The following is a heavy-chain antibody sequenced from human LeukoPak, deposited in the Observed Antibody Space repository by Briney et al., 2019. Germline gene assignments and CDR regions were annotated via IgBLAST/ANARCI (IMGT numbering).Heavy chain of an antibody. Sequence: GGSLRLSCAASGFAFSSYWMFWFRQAPGEGLVWVSRMNIDGSSKSHAESVKGQFTMSRNNAKNTLYLQTNSLRVEDTAVYYCARAGGGDTRMAFDPWGQGTLVTVSS. D-gene: IGHD2-21*01. J-gene: IGHJ5*02. CDR2: MNIDGSSK. CDR1: GFAFSSYW. CDR3: ARAGGGDTRMAFDP. V-gene: IGHV3-74*01.